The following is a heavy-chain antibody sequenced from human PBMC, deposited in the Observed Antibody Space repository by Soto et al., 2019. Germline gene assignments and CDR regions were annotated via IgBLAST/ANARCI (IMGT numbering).Heavy chain of an antibody. CDR3: ARQGDSSGYYPYYYYYGMDV. Sequence: GESLKISCKGSGYSFTSYWIGWVRQMTGKGLEWMGIIYPGDSDTRYSPSFQGQVTISADKSISTAYLQWSSLKASDTAMYYCARQGDSSGYYPYYYYYGMDVWGQGTTVTVSS. CDR2: IYPGDSDT. CDR1: GYSFTSYW. J-gene: IGHJ6*02. D-gene: IGHD3-22*01. V-gene: IGHV5-51*01.